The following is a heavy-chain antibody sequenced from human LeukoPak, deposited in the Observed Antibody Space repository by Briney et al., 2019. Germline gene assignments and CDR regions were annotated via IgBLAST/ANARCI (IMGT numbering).Heavy chain of an antibody. CDR2: IDGGNGDT. J-gene: IGHJ4*02. D-gene: IGHD5-18*01. V-gene: IGHV1-3*01. CDR3: ARDQSRDTRVDFDY. CDR1: GYTFGKYA. Sequence: ASVKVSCKTSGYTFGKYAIHWVRQAPGQRFEWMGWIDGGNGDTRLSQKFQDRVSFTRDTFATTAYMELTSLRSEDTAVYYCARDQSRDTRVDFDYWGQGTLVTVSS.